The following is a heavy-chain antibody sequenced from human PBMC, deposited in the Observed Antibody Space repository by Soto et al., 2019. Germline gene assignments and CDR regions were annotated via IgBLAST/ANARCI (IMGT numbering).Heavy chain of an antibody. J-gene: IGHJ4*02. V-gene: IGHV3-74*01. D-gene: IGHD2-15*01. Sequence: EVQLVESGGGLVQPGGSLRLSCAASGFTFSSYWMHWVRQAPGKGLVWVARINSDGSSTSYADSVKGRFTISRDNAKKTPYLQRNRLGAEDTAVYYCVRTSLVVAAATREDYWGQGTLVTVSS. CDR3: VRTSLVVAAATREDY. CDR2: INSDGSST. CDR1: GFTFSSYW.